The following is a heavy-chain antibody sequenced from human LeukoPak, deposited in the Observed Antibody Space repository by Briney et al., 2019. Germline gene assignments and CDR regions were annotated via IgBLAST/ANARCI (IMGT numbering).Heavy chain of an antibody. Sequence: ASVKVSCKASGGTFSSYAISWVRQAPGQGLEWMGGIIPIFGTANYAQKFQGRVTITADESTSTAYTELSSLRSDDTAVYYCARAAYGSGSYYNLYYFDYWGQGTLVTVSS. D-gene: IGHD3-10*01. V-gene: IGHV1-69*13. CDR2: IIPIFGTA. J-gene: IGHJ4*02. CDR3: ARAAYGSGSYYNLYYFDY. CDR1: GGTFSSYA.